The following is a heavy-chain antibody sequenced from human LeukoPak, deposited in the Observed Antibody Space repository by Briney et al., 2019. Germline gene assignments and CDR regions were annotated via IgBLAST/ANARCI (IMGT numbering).Heavy chain of an antibody. CDR1: GITFSNYN. CDR3: ARDKVRASNYYYYYMDV. V-gene: IGHV3-21*04. Sequence: PGGSLRLSCAAPGITFSNYNMNWVRQAPGKGLEWISAITSSSSYTFYADSVKGRFTISRDNAQNSLYLQMNSLRAEDTALYYCARDKVRASNYYYYYMDVWGKGTTVTVSS. D-gene: IGHD2-2*01. CDR2: ITSSSSYT. J-gene: IGHJ6*03.